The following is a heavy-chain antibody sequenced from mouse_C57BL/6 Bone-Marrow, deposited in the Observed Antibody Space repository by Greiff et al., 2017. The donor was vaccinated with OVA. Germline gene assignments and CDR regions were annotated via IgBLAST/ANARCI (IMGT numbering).Heavy chain of an antibody. CDR3: ARGRITGTNWYFDV. D-gene: IGHD4-1*01. V-gene: IGHV1-82*01. CDR1: GYAFSSSW. Sequence: VQLQQSGPELVKPGASVKISCKASGYAFSSSWMNWVKQRPGKGLEWIGRIYPGDGDTNYNGKFKGKATLTADKSSSTAYMQLSSLTSEDSAVYVCARGRITGTNWYFDVWGTGTTVTVSS. CDR2: IYPGDGDT. J-gene: IGHJ1*03.